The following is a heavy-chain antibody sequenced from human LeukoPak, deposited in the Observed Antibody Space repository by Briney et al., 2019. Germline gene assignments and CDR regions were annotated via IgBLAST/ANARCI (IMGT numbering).Heavy chain of an antibody. CDR3: ARDLDWVFDL. D-gene: IGHD3-9*01. CDR2: ISTYNGNT. J-gene: IGHJ2*01. Sequence: GASVKVSCKASGYTLTDYNFSWVRQAPGQGLEWMGWISTYNGNTKYAQNLQGRVTMTTDTSTSTAYMELRSLRSDDTAVYYCARDLDWVFDLWGRGTLVTVPS. V-gene: IGHV1-18*01. CDR1: GYTLTDYN.